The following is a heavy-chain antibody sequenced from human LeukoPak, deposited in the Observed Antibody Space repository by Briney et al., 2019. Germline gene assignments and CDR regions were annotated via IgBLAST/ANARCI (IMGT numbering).Heavy chain of an antibody. CDR2: ISSSSGYI. CDR1: GFTFSGYE. CDR3: ARDGVSLGAAALNY. V-gene: IGHV3-21*01. D-gene: IGHD2-15*01. Sequence: GGSLRLSCAASGFTFSGYEMNWVRQAPGKGLEWVSSISSSSGYIYYADSVKGRFTISRDNAKNSLYLQMNSLRAEDTAVYYCARDGVSLGAAALNYWGQGTLVTVSS. J-gene: IGHJ4*02.